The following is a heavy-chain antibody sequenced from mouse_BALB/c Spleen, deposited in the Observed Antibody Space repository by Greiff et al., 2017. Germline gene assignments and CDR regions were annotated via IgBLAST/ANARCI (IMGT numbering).Heavy chain of an antibody. J-gene: IGHJ3*01. Sequence: EVQLQQSGPELVKPGASVKMSCKASGYTFTSYVMHWVKQKPGQGLEWIGYINPYNDGTKYNEKFKGKATLTSDKSSSTAYMELSSLTSEDSAVYYCASDYAGYYAWFAYWGQGTLVTVSA. V-gene: IGHV1-14*01. CDR2: INPYNDGT. CDR1: GYTFTSYV. CDR3: ASDYAGYYAWFAY. D-gene: IGHD2-3*01.